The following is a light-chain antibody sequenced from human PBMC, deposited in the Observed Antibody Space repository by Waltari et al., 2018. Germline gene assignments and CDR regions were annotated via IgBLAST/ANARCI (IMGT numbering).Light chain of an antibody. CDR2: DNV. V-gene: IGLV1-51*01. CDR1: RPNIGNNY. Sequence: QSVLTQPPSVSATPGQKVTISCSGSRPNIGNNYVSWYQHLQGTAPKLLIDDNVNRPPGTPDRFSGSKSRPSATLGITGLQTGDEADYYCATWDSSLSAGVVFGGGTKLTVL. J-gene: IGLJ2*01. CDR3: ATWDSSLSAGVV.